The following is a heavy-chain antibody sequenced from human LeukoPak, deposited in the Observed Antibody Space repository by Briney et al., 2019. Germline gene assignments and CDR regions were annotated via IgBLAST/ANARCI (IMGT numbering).Heavy chain of an antibody. V-gene: IGHV4-59*01. CDR1: GGSTSSYY. Sequence: SETLSLTCTVSGGSTSSYYWSWIRQPPGKGLEWIGYIYYSGSTNYNPSLKSRVTISVDTSKNQFSLKLSSVTAADTAVYYCARDPSGSYSRGYFDYWGQGTLVTVSS. J-gene: IGHJ4*02. CDR3: ARDPSGSYSRGYFDY. CDR2: IYYSGST. D-gene: IGHD1-26*01.